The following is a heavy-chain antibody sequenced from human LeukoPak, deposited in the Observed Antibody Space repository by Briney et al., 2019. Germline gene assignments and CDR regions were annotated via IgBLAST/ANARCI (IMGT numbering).Heavy chain of an antibody. CDR1: VGTFSSYA. V-gene: IGHV1-69*05. J-gene: IGHJ4*02. CDR2: IIPIFGTA. D-gene: IGHD5-12*01. Sequence: GASVKVSCKASVGTFSSYAISWVRQAPGQGLEWMGGIIPIFGTANYAQKFQGRVTITTDESTSTAYMELSSLRSEDTAVYYCARDWVSGSRFDYWGQGTLVTVSS. CDR3: ARDWVSGSRFDY.